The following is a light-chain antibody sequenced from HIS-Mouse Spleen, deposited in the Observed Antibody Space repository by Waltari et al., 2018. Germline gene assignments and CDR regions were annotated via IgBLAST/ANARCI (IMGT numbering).Light chain of an antibody. CDR1: ALAKNY. CDR3: YSTDSSGNHRV. J-gene: IGLJ2*01. CDR2: EDS. Sequence: SYELPQPPSVSVSPGQTARITCAGDALAKNYAYWYQQKSGQAPVLVIYEDSKRPSGIPERFSGSSSGTMATLTISGAQVEDEADYYCYSTDSSGNHRVFGGGTKLTVL. V-gene: IGLV3-10*01.